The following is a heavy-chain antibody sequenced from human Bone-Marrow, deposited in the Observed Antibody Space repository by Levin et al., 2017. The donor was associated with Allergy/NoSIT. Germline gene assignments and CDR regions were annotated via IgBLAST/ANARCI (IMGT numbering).Heavy chain of an antibody. CDR1: GFTFSSYW. D-gene: IGHD1-26*01. CDR2: INGDGTIT. Sequence: GGSLRLSCAASGFTFSSYWMYWVRQTPGKGLVWVSRINGDGTITNYADPVKGRFTISRDNAKDTVYLEMNSLRVEDTALYYCARQYGSYYDNWFDPWGQGTLVTVSS. V-gene: IGHV3-74*01. J-gene: IGHJ5*02. CDR3: ARQYGSYYDNWFDP.